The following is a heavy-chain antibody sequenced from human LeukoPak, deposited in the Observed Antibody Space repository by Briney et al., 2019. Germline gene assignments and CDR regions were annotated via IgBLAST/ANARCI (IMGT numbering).Heavy chain of an antibody. J-gene: IGHJ6*03. V-gene: IGHV3-23*01. CDR1: GFTFSSYA. CDR3: ATSTLPWIQPGYYYMDV. CDR2: ISGSGGST. Sequence: TGGSLRLSCAASGFTFSSYAMSWVRQAPGKGLEWVSAISGSGGSTYYADSVKGRFTISRDNSKNTLYLQMTGLRAEDAAVYYCATSTLPWIQPGYYYMDVWGKGTTVTASS. D-gene: IGHD5-18*01.